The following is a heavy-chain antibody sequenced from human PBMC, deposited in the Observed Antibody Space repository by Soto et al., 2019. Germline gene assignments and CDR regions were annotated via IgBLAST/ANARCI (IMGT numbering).Heavy chain of an antibody. CDR3: ARDRYSSGGYLDFDD. J-gene: IGHJ4*02. D-gene: IGHD6-19*01. Sequence: ASVKVSCKASGYTFTSYGISWVRQAPGQGLEWMGWISAYNGNTNYAQKLQGRVTMTTDTSTSTAYTELRSPRSDDTAVYYCARDRYSSGGYLDFDDWGQGTLVTVSS. CDR2: ISAYNGNT. CDR1: GYTFTSYG. V-gene: IGHV1-18*01.